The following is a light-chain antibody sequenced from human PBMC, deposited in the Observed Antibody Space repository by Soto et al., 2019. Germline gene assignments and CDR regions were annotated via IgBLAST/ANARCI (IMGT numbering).Light chain of an antibody. J-gene: IGLJ2*01. CDR3: SSYTSSSTLV. V-gene: IGLV2-14*03. CDR1: SSDVGGYNY. CDR2: DVS. Sequence: QSALTQPASVSGSPGQSIAISCTGTSSDVGGYNYVSWYQQHPGKAPKLIIYDVSSRPSGVSDRFSGSKSVHTASLTISGLQSEDEAEYNCSSYTSSSTLVFGGGTKVTVL.